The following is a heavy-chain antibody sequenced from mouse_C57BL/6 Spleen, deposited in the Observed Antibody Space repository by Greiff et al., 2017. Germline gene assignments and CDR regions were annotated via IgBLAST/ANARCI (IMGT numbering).Heavy chain of an antibody. Sequence: QVQLQQSGPELVKPGASVKISCKASGYAFSSSWMNWVKQRPGKGLEWIGRIYPGDGDTNYNGKFKGKATLTADKSSSTAYMQLSSLTSEDSAVYFCARRPAKATGYCDYWGQGTTLTVSS. CDR3: ARRPAKATGYCDY. D-gene: IGHD3-2*02. J-gene: IGHJ2*01. CDR2: IYPGDGDT. CDR1: GYAFSSSW. V-gene: IGHV1-82*01.